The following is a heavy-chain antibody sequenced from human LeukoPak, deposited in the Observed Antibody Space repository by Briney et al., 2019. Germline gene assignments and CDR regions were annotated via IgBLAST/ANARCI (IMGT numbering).Heavy chain of an antibody. Sequence: SQTLSLTCTVSGGSISSGSYYWGWIRQPPGKGLEWIGSIYHSGSTYYNPSLKSRVTISVDTSKNQFSLKLSSVTAADTAVYYCARPSDYYGSGIPYWGQGTLVTVSS. CDR1: GGSISSGSYY. CDR3: ARPSDYYGSGIPY. V-gene: IGHV4-39*07. J-gene: IGHJ4*02. CDR2: IYHSGST. D-gene: IGHD3-10*01.